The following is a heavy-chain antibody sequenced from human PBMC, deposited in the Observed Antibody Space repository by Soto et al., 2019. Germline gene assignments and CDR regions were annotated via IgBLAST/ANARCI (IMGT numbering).Heavy chain of an antibody. CDR3: AKGGSGNYFIYYYYYYGMDA. CDR1: GFSLSNNG. Sequence: QSGESLRLSCAASGFSLSNNGMHWVRQAPGKGLEWVAVISYDGNNKYYADSVKGRFTISRDNSKNTVYLEMNKMTAEDTAMYYCAKGGSGNYFIYYYYYYGMDAWGQGTTVTVSS. D-gene: IGHD3-22*01. V-gene: IGHV3-30*18. J-gene: IGHJ6*02. CDR2: ISYDGNNK.